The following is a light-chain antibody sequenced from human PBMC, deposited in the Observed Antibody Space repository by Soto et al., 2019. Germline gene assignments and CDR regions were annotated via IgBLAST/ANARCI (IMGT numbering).Light chain of an antibody. CDR2: AAS. V-gene: IGKV1-6*01. CDR3: LQDYNYSQT. Sequence: IQMTQTTSSLSASVGDRVTITCRASQSISSYLNWYQQKPGKAPKLLIYAASSLQSGVPSRFSGSGSGTDFNLTISSLQPEDFATYYCLQDYNYSQTFCPGTKVDIK. J-gene: IGKJ1*01. CDR1: QSISSY.